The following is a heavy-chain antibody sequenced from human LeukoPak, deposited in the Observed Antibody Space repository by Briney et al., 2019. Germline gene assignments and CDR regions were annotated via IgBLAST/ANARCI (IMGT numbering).Heavy chain of an antibody. V-gene: IGHV4-59*08. J-gene: IGHJ4*02. CDR3: AGHDGSGYSFFDC. CDR1: GGSISSYY. CDR2: IYYSGYT. D-gene: IGHD3-22*01. Sequence: SETLSLTRAVSGGSISSYYWSWIRRPPGKGLEWIGYIYYSGYTSYNPSLKSRVTISVDTSKNQFSLKLSSVTAADTAVYYCAGHDGSGYSFFDCWGQGTLVTVSS.